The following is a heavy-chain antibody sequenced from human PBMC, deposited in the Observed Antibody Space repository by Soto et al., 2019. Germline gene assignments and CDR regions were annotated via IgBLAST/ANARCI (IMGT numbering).Heavy chain of an antibody. CDR1: GFTFSSYG. Sequence: QVQLVESGGGVVQPGRSLRLSCAASGFTFSSYGMHWVRQAPGKGLEWVAVIWYDGSNKYYADSVKGRFTISRDNSKNTLYLQMNSLRAEDTAVYYCATYLGAPSERGIVFDYWGQGTLVTVSS. D-gene: IGHD1-26*01. V-gene: IGHV3-33*01. J-gene: IGHJ4*02. CDR3: ATYLGAPSERGIVFDY. CDR2: IWYDGSNK.